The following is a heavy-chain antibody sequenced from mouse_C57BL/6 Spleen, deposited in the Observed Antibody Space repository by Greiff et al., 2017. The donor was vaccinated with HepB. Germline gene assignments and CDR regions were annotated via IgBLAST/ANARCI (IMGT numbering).Heavy chain of an antibody. CDR2: INPNNGGT. CDR3: ARSGGEGYSAWCAY. V-gene: IGHV1-22*01. J-gene: IGHJ3*01. D-gene: IGHD2-3*01. Sequence: EVQLQQSGPELVKPGASVKMSCKASGYTFTDYNMHWVKQSHGKSLEWIGYINPNNGGTSYNQKFKGKATLTVNKSSSTAYMELRSLTSEDSAVYYCARSGGEGYSAWCAYWGQGTLVTVSA. CDR1: GYTFTDYN.